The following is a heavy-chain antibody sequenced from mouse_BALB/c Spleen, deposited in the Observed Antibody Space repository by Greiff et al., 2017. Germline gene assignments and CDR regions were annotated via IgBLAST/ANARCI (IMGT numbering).Heavy chain of an antibody. Sequence: EVKLMESGGGLVKPGGSLKLSCAASGFTFSDYYMYWVRQNPEKRLEWVATISDGGSYTYYPDSVKGRFTISRDNAKNNLYLQMSSLKSEDTAMYYCARDKGGRAMDYWGQGTSVTVSS. CDR2: ISDGGSYT. V-gene: IGHV5-4*02. CDR3: ARDKGGRAMDY. D-gene: IGHD1-3*01. J-gene: IGHJ4*01. CDR1: GFTFSDYY.